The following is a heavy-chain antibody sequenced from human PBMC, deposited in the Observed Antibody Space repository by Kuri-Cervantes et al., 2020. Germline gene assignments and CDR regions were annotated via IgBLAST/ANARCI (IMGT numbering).Heavy chain of an antibody. CDR3: ATTSGRRSYNWFDP. Sequence: SQTLSLTCAISGDSVSSNSAAWNWIRQSPTRGLEWLGRTYYRSKWYNDYAVSAKSRITINPDTSKNQFSLQLNSVTPEDTAVYYCATTSGRRSYNWFDPWGQGTLVTVSS. CDR1: GDSVSSNSAA. V-gene: IGHV6-1*01. D-gene: IGHD3-10*01. J-gene: IGHJ5*02. CDR2: TYYRSKWYN.